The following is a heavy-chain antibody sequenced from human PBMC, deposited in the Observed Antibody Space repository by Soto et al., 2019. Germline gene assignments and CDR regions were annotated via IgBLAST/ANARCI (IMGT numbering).Heavy chain of an antibody. CDR1: RFTFSSYW. J-gene: IGHJ6*03. D-gene: IGHD2-8*02. CDR3: ARCTGDYYYYYYYMDV. V-gene: IGHV3-7*01. CDR2: IKQDGSEK. Sequence: EVQLVESGGGLVQPGGSLRLSCAASRFTFSSYWMSWVRQAQGKGLEWVANIKQDGSEKYYVDSLKGRFTISRDNAKNSLYLQMNSLRAEDTAVYYCARCTGDYYYYYYYMDVWGKGTTVTVSS.